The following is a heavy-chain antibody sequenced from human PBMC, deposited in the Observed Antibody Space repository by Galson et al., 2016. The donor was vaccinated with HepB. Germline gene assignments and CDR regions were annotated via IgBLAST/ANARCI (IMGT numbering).Heavy chain of an antibody. CDR1: AFSFTNYA. CDR2: TSYDGRNK. Sequence: SLRLSCAASAFSFTNYAMHWVRQAPGKGLEWVALTSYDGRNKYYGDAVKGRFTIYRDNSKNTLYLQMNSLRAEDTAVYYCARHYCSSTSCNHYDYNGMDVWGQGTTVTVSS. D-gene: IGHD2-2*01. CDR3: ARHYCSSTSCNHYDYNGMDV. J-gene: IGHJ6*02. V-gene: IGHV3-30*04.